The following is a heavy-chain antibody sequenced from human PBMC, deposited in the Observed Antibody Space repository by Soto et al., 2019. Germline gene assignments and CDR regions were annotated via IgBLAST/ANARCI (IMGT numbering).Heavy chain of an antibody. V-gene: IGHV1-69*01. CDR1: GGTFSSYA. CDR2: IIPIFGTA. CDR3: ARDSKHWGYSGYDKFDY. J-gene: IGHJ4*02. Sequence: QVQLVQSGAEVKKPGSSVMVSCKASGGTFSSYAISWVRQAPGQGLEWMGGIIPIFGTANYAQKCQGRVTITADESTSTAYMELSSLRSEDTAVYYCARDSKHWGYSGYDKFDYWGQGTLGTVSS. D-gene: IGHD5-12*01.